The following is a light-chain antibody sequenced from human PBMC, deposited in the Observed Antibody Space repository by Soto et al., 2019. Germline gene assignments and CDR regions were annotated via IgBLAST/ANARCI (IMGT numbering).Light chain of an antibody. J-gene: IGKJ1*01. CDR3: QQYASSPWT. CDR1: QSVSSY. Sequence: EIVLTQSPATLSLSPWEIATLSCRASQSVSSYLAWYQQKPGQAPRLRIYGASNRATGIPDRVSGSGSGTDFTLTINRLEPEDFAVYYCQQYASSPWTLGQGTKVDIK. CDR2: GAS. V-gene: IGKV3-20*01.